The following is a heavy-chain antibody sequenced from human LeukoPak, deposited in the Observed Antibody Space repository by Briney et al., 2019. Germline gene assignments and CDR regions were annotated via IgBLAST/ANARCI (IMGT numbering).Heavy chain of an antibody. D-gene: IGHD5-18*01. CDR3: ARGYSYSYYYIDV. J-gene: IGHJ6*03. CDR2: IYYSGST. Sequence: PSETLSLTCTVSGGSISSYYWSWIRQPPGKGLEWIGYIYYSGSTNYNPSLESRVTISVDTSKNQFSLKLSSVTAADTAVYYCARGYSYSYYYIDVWGKGTTVTVSS. V-gene: IGHV4-59*01. CDR1: GGSISSYY.